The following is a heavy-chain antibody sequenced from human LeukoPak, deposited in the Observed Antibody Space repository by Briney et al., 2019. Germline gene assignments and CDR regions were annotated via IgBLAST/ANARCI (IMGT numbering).Heavy chain of an antibody. CDR3: AREGVGGSPFDY. CDR2: INPNSGGT. Sequence: ASVKVSCKASGYTFTGDYMHWVRQAPGQGLEWMGWINPNSGGTNYAQKFQGRVTMTRDTSISTAYMELSRLRSDDTAVYYCAREGVGGSPFDYWGQGTLVTVSS. CDR1: GYTFTGDY. J-gene: IGHJ4*02. V-gene: IGHV1-2*02. D-gene: IGHD2-15*01.